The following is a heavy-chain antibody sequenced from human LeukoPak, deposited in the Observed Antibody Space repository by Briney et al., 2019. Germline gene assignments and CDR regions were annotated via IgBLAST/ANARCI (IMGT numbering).Heavy chain of an antibody. D-gene: IGHD3-9*01. V-gene: IGHV1-8*01. Sequence: ASVKVSCKASGYTFTSYDINWVRQATGQGLEWMGWMNPNSGNTGYAQKFQGRVTMTRNTSISTAYMELSSLRSEDTAVYYCARAGIFWSGAMYNWFDPWGQGTLVTVSS. J-gene: IGHJ5*02. CDR2: MNPNSGNT. CDR1: GYTFTSYD. CDR3: ARAGIFWSGAMYNWFDP.